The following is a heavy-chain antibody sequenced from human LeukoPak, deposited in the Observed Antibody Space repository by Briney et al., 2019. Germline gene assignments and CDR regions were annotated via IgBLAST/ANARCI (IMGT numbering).Heavy chain of an antibody. CDR1: GYTFTSYA. CDR3: ARARWTSTVTTYYLDY. V-gene: IGHV1-3*01. Sequence: ASVKASCKASGYTFTSYAIQWVRQAPGQRLEWMGWINAGNGKTKYSQEFQGRVTITRDTSATTGYMELSSLRSEDTAVYYCARARWTSTVTTYYLDYWGQGTLVTVSS. J-gene: IGHJ4*02. D-gene: IGHD4-17*01. CDR2: INAGNGKT.